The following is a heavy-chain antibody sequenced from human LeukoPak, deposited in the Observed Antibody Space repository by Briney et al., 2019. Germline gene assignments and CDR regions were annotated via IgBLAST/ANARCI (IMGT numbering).Heavy chain of an antibody. Sequence: GGSLRLSCAGSGFPFSNYWMAWVRQAPGKGLEWVANMKEDGGEINYVDSVKGRFTISRDNAKNSLDLQMNSLRVDDTAVYYCVRDRGYSTFDYWGQGTLVSVSS. CDR2: MKEDGGEI. V-gene: IGHV3-7*01. CDR3: VRDRGYSTFDY. D-gene: IGHD4-23*01. CDR1: GFPFSNYW. J-gene: IGHJ4*02.